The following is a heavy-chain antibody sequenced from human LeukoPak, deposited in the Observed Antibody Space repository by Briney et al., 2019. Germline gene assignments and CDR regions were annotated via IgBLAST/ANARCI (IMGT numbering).Heavy chain of an antibody. V-gene: IGHV3-64*03. D-gene: IGHD6-13*01. CDR2: IISNGEST. CDR1: GFTFSGYA. CDR3: VKSASTWYLFDY. J-gene: IGHJ4*02. Sequence: PGWSLRLSCSASGFTFSGYAMPWVRQAPGKGLEYVSAIISNGESTYYSDSVKDRFTISRDNSKNTLYLQMSSLRPEDTAVYYCVKSASTWYLFDYWGQGTLVTVSS.